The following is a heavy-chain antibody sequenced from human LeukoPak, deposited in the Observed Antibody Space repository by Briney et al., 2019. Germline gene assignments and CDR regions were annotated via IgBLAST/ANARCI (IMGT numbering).Heavy chain of an antibody. J-gene: IGHJ4*02. CDR2: ISHDGGNK. CDR3: ARRSPNYYFDY. V-gene: IGHV3-30*12. Sequence: GKSLRLSCAASGFTFSDYGMHWVRQAPGKGLEWVAVISHDGGNKYYADSVKGRFTISRDNAKNSLYLQMNSLRAEDTAVYYCARRSPNYYFDYWGQGTPVTVSS. CDR1: GFTFSDYG.